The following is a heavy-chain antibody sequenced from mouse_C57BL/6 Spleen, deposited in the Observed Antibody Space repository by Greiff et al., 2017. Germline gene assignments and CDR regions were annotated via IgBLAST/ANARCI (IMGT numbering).Heavy chain of an antibody. CDR2: IYPGSGNT. Sequence: QVHVKQSGPELVKPGASVKISCKASGYSFTSYYIHWVKQRPGQGLEWIGWIYPGSGNTKYNEKFKGKATLTADTSSSTAYMQLSSLTSEDSAVYYCARGDLLGAMDYWGQGTSVTVSS. D-gene: IGHD1-1*01. J-gene: IGHJ4*01. V-gene: IGHV1-66*01. CDR3: ARGDLLGAMDY. CDR1: GYSFTSYY.